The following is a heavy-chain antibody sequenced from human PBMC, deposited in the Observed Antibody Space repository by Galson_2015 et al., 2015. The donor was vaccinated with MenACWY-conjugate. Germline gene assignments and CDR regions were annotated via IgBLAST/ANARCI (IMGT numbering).Heavy chain of an antibody. CDR3: AKGRPQDGMDV. V-gene: IGHV3-23*01. J-gene: IGHJ6*02. CDR2: ITGGGDNT. CDR1: GFTFSNYA. D-gene: IGHD6-6*01. Sequence: SLRLSCAATGFTFSNYAMSWVRQAPGKGLEWVSVITGGGDNTYDADSVKGRFAISRDNSKNTLYLQMNRLRAEDTAVYYCAKGRPQDGMDVWGQGTTVTVSS.